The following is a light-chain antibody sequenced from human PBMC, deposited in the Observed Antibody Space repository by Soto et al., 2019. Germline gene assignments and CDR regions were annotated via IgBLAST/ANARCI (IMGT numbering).Light chain of an antibody. CDR2: DAS. CDR1: QSVSNY. CDR3: QQRNDWPRT. Sequence: EIVLTQSPATLSLSPGERATLSCRASQSVSNYLAWYQQKPGQAPSLLIYDASKLATGVPARFSGGGSGSDFKHTSSNLEPEDFALYYCQQRNDWPRTFGQGTKV. V-gene: IGKV3-11*01. J-gene: IGKJ1*01.